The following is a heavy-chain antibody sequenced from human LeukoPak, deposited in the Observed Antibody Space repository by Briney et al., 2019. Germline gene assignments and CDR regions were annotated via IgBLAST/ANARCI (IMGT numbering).Heavy chain of an antibody. CDR1: GFTFDIYG. Sequence: GGSLRLSCAASGFTFDIYGMHWVRQPPGKGLEWVALIWSDGSNKYYADSVRGRFTISRDNSKNTLYLQMNSLRAEDTAVYYCAKHGRVTMIVVVITHADFDYWGQGTLVTVSS. J-gene: IGHJ4*02. V-gene: IGHV3-33*06. D-gene: IGHD3-22*01. CDR3: AKHGRVTMIVVVITHADFDY. CDR2: IWSDGSNK.